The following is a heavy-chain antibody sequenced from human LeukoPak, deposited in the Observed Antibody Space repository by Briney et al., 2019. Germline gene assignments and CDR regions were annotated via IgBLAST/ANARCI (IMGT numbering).Heavy chain of an antibody. CDR1: GFTFSSYA. J-gene: IGHJ4*02. D-gene: IGHD3-22*01. CDR2: ISGSGDNT. V-gene: IGHV3-23*01. CDR3: AKGSYYDSSGSFYFDY. Sequence: PGGSLRLSCAAPGFTFSSYAMSWVRQAPGKGLEWVSGISGSGDNTYYADSVKGQFTISRDNSKNTLYVQVNSLGTEDTAAYYCAKGSYYDSSGSFYFDYWGQGTLVTVSS.